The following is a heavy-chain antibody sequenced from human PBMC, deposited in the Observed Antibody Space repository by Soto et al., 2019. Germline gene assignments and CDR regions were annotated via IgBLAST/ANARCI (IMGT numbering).Heavy chain of an antibody. J-gene: IGHJ4*02. D-gene: IGHD3-10*01. CDR1: GFTFSGYG. CDR3: AKEDVWFAKDY. Sequence: QVQLVESGGGVVQPGRSLRLSCVASGFTFSGYGMHWVRQAPGKGLEWLAVISHDGSDKYYADSVRGRFTISRDNSENTLYLQMNSLRPEDTAVYYCAKEDVWFAKDYWGQGTLATVSS. V-gene: IGHV3-30*18. CDR2: ISHDGSDK.